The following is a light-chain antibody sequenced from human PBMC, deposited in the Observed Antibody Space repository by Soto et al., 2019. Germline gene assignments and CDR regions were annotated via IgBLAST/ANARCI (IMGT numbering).Light chain of an antibody. J-gene: IGKJ1*01. CDR3: HQYHNRPTWT. V-gene: IGKV3-15*01. CDR1: RSVDTD. CDR2: ATS. Sequence: EILMTQSPATLSVSPGDSATLSCRASRSVDTDLAWYQHKPGEAPRLLVLATSARATGVPDTFRGSRSGTEFTLTISSMQPEHAATSYCHQYHNRPTWTFGQGTKVDIK.